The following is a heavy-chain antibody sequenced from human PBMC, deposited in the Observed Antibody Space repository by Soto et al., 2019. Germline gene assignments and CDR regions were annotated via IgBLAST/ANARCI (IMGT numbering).Heavy chain of an antibody. D-gene: IGHD3-22*01. CDR1: GGSISSYY. J-gene: IGHJ5*02. Sequence: SETLSLTCTVSGGSISSYYWSWIRQPPGKGLEWIGYIYYSGSTNYNPSLKSRVTISVDTSKDQFSLKLSSVTAADTAVYYCARERYYDSSGYFRNWFDPWGRGTLVTVSS. CDR2: IYYSGST. V-gene: IGHV4-59*01. CDR3: ARERYYDSSGYFRNWFDP.